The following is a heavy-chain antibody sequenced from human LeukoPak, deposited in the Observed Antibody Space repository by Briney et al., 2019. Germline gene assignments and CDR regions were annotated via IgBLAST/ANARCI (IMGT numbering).Heavy chain of an antibody. V-gene: IGHV1-2*02. CDR1: GYTFTRHY. CDR2: INPNSGGT. D-gene: IGHD5-12*01. CDR3: ARDGNSGYDLAV. J-gene: IGHJ6*02. Sequence: ASVKVSCKASGYTFTRHYMHWVRQAPGQGLEWMGWINPNSGGTNYAQKFQGRVTMTRDTSISTAYMELSRLRSDDTAVYYCARDGNSGYDLAVWGQGTTVTVSS.